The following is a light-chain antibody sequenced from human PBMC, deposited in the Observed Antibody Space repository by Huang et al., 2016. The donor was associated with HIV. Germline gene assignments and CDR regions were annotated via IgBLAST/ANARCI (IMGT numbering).Light chain of an antibody. CDR1: QSVLYSLSKKKY. CDR3: LQYYSVPQT. Sequence: DIVMTQSPDSLAVSPGERATINCKSSQSVLYSLSKKKYLAWFQQKPGRPPKLLIYWATRRESGVPDRVSGSGSGTDFTLTINNLQAEDVAVYFCLQYYSVPQTFGHGTKVEI. J-gene: IGKJ1*01. V-gene: IGKV4-1*01. CDR2: WAT.